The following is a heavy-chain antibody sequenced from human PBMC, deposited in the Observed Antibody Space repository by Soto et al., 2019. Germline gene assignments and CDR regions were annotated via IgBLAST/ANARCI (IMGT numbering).Heavy chain of an antibody. CDR2: IDVGSANA. CDR3: ATAVSSFDRSGSLPYGVDV. CDR1: GIPLSSSP. Sequence: ASGKVSCKNSGIPLSSSPVHLGRPARGHSLHLIVWIDVGSANANYAQMLQERVTISRDMSTSTAYMELSSLRPEDTAVYYCATAVSSFDRSGSLPYGVDVWGRGTTVTVSS. J-gene: IGHJ6*02. V-gene: IGHV1-58*01. D-gene: IGHD3-22*01.